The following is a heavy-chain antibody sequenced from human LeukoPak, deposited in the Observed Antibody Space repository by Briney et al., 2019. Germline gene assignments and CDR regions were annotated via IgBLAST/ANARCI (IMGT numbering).Heavy chain of an antibody. Sequence: SETLSLTCTVSGGSISSSSYYWGWIRQPPGKGLEWIGSIYYSGSTYYNPSLKSRVTISVDTSKNQFSLKLSSVTAADTAVYYCASWGVAGLLDFTFDYWGQGILVTVSS. D-gene: IGHD3-22*01. V-gene: IGHV4-39*01. CDR3: ASWGVAGLLDFTFDY. CDR2: IYYSGST. CDR1: GGSISSSSYY. J-gene: IGHJ4*02.